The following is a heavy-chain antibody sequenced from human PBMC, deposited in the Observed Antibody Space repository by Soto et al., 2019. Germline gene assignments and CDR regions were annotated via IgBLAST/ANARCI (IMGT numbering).Heavy chain of an antibody. D-gene: IGHD3-9*01. CDR1: GFTFDDYA. Sequence: DVQLVESGGGLVQPGRSLRLSCAASGFTFDDYAMHWVRQAPGKGLEWVSGISWNSGSIGYADSVKGRFTISRDNAKNSLYLQMNSLRAEDTALYYCAKDPGYFENGLGYFQHWGQGTLVTVSS. V-gene: IGHV3-9*01. CDR2: ISWNSGSI. J-gene: IGHJ1*01. CDR3: AKDPGYFENGLGYFQH.